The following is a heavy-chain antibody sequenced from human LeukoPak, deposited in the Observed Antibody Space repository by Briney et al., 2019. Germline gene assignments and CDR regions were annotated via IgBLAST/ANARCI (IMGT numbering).Heavy chain of an antibody. J-gene: IGHJ6*03. D-gene: IGHD1-26*01. Sequence: GGSLRLSCAASGFTFSSYEMNWVRQAPGKGLEWGAFIRYDGSNKYYADSVKGRFTISRDNSKNTLYLQMNSLRAEDTAVYYCAKDDSGSPLSYMDVWGKGTTVTISS. CDR3: AKDDSGSPLSYMDV. CDR1: GFTFSSYE. CDR2: IRYDGSNK. V-gene: IGHV3-30*02.